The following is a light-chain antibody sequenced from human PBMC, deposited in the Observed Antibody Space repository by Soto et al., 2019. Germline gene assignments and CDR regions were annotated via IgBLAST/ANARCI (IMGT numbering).Light chain of an antibody. V-gene: IGKV3-11*01. Sequence: EIVLTHSPGTLSLSPCDGATLSSSAIQSISSAYLAWYQQTPGQAPRLLLYDASNRATGIPARFSGSGSGTDFTLTISSLEPEDFAVYYCQQRSNWPPITFGQGTRLEIK. CDR1: QSISSAY. CDR3: QQRSNWPPIT. J-gene: IGKJ5*01. CDR2: DAS.